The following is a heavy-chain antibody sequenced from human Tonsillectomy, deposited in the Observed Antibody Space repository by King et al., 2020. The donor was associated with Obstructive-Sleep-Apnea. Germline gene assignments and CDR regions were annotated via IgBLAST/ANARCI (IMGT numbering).Heavy chain of an antibody. CDR2: ISYDGSNK. D-gene: IGHD3-10*01. J-gene: IGHJ4*02. V-gene: IGHV3-30-3*01. CDR1: GFTFRSYA. CDR3: ARDAYGSGSYYNGGFDY. Sequence: VQLVESGGGVVQPGRSLRLSFAASGFTFRSYAMHWVRQAPGKGLEWVAVISYDGSNKYYADSVKGRFTISRDNSKNTLYLQMNSLRAEDTAGYYCARDAYGSGSYYNGGFDYWGQGTLVTVSS.